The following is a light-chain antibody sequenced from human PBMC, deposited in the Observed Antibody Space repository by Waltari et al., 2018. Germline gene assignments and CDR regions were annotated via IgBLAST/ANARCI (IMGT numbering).Light chain of an antibody. CDR2: YKSDSVK. CDR1: SDINVGTYR. V-gene: IGLV5-45*03. CDR3: LVWHSSAWV. J-gene: IGLJ3*02. Sequence: QAVLTQPSSLSASPGASASLTCTLRSDINVGTYRINWYQQKPGSPPQYLLKYKSDSVKQEGAGGASRFAGSKDASANAGILFVVGLQSEDEADYYCLVWHSSAWVFGGGTKLTVL.